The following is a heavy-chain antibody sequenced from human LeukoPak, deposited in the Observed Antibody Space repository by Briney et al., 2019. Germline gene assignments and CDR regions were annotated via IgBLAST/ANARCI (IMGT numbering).Heavy chain of an antibody. D-gene: IGHD3-9*01. CDR1: GFTFSNAW. V-gene: IGHV3-15*01. CDR2: IKSKTDGGTT. J-gene: IGHJ4*02. CDR3: TTEGYDILTGLYYFDY. Sequence: GGSLRLSCAASGFTFSNAWMSWVRQAPGKGLEWVGRIKSKTDGGTTDYAAPVKGRSTISRDDSKNTLYLQMNGLKTEDTAVYYCTTEGYDILTGLYYFDYWGQGTLVTVSS.